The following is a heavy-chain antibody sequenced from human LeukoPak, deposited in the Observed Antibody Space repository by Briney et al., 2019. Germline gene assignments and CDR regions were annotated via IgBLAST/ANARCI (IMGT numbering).Heavy chain of an antibody. J-gene: IGHJ4*02. D-gene: IGHD3-10*01. Sequence: GGSLRLSCAASGFTFSNYAMHWVRQAPGKGLEWVAVISYDGSNKYYADSVKGRFTISRDNSNNTLYLQMDSLRAEDTAVYYCARRPGPMVRAPSGGYFDYWGQGTLVTVSS. V-gene: IGHV3-30-3*01. CDR2: ISYDGSNK. CDR1: GFTFSNYA. CDR3: ARRPGPMVRAPSGGYFDY.